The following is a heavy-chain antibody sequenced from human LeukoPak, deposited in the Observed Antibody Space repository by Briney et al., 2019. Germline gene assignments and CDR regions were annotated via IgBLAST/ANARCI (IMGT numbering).Heavy chain of an antibody. CDR3: ASADSSSWPNYYYYMEI. CDR2: ISSSGSTI. V-gene: IGHV3-48*04. J-gene: IGHJ6*03. D-gene: IGHD6-13*01. Sequence: PGGSLRPSRAASGFTFSSYSMNWVRQAPGKGLEWVSYISSSGSTIYYADSVKGRFTISRDNAKNSLYLQMNSLRAEDTAVYYCASADSSSWPNYYYYMEIRGAGDTVSVSS. CDR1: GFTFSSYS.